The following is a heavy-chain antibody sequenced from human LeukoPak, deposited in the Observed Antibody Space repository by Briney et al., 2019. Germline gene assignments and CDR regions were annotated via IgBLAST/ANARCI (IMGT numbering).Heavy chain of an antibody. CDR3: ARILNGDYGDY. V-gene: IGHV4-59*08. CDR2: IYYSGST. J-gene: IGHJ4*02. D-gene: IGHD4-17*01. CDR1: GGSISSYY. Sequence: SETLSLTCTVSGGSISSYYWSWIRQPPGKGLEWIGYIYYSGSTNYNPSLKSRVTISVDTSKNQFSLKLSSVTAADTAVYYCARILNGDYGDYWGQGTLVTVSS.